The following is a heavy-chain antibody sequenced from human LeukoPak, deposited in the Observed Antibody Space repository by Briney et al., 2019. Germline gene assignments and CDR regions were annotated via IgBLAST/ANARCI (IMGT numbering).Heavy chain of an antibody. D-gene: IGHD3-10*01. V-gene: IGHV4-59*08. Sequence: NSSETLSLTCTVSGGSISSYYWSWIRQPPGKGLEWIWYIYYSGSTNYNPSLKSRVTISVDTSKNQFSLKLSSVTAADTAVYYCARLYGSGSSIAWFDPWGQGTLVTVSS. CDR3: ARLYGSGSSIAWFDP. CDR1: GGSISSYY. CDR2: IYYSGST. J-gene: IGHJ5*02.